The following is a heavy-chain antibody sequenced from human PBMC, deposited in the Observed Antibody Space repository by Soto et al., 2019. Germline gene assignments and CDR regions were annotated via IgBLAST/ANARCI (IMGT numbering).Heavy chain of an antibody. J-gene: IGHJ4*02. CDR3: ARFFGDDSSGSFDY. Sequence: GGSLRLSCAASGFTFSNYGMHWVRQAPGKGLEWVAVIWYDGSKKYYVDSVKGRFIISRDNSKSTLYLQMNSLRAEDTAVYYCARFFGDDSSGSFDYSGQGTLVTVSS. CDR1: GFTFSNYG. CDR2: IWYDGSKK. D-gene: IGHD3-22*01. V-gene: IGHV3-33*01.